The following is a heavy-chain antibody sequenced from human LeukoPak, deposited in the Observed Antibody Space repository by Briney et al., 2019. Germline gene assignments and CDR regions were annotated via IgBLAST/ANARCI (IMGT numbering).Heavy chain of an antibody. CDR2: IYPGDSDT. CDR1: GYSFTSYW. D-gene: IGHD1-26*01. Sequence: HGESLKISCKGSGYSFTSYWIGWVRQMPGKGLEWMGIIYPGDSDTRYSPSFQGQVTISADKYISTAYLQWSSLKASDTAMYYCAMTFSGSYYGPTNNWFDPWGQGTLVTVSS. CDR3: AMTFSGSYYGPTNNWFDP. J-gene: IGHJ5*02. V-gene: IGHV5-51*01.